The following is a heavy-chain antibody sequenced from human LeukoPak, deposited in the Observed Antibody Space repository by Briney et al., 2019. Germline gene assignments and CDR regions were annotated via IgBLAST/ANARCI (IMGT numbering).Heavy chain of an antibody. CDR3: TRHDRLTGFSSWFDP. V-gene: IGHV3-73*01. J-gene: IGHJ5*02. Sequence: GGSLRLSCAASGFTFSSYGMHWVRQASGKGLEWVGRIRSKANNYATAYAASVKGRFTVSRDDSKKTAYLQMNSLKTEDTAVYYCTRHDRLTGFSSWFDPWGQGTLVTVSS. CDR2: IRSKANNYAT. CDR1: GFTFSSYG. D-gene: IGHD3-9*01.